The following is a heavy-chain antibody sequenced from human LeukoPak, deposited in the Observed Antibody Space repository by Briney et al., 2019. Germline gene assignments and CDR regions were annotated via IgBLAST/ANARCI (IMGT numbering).Heavy chain of an antibody. D-gene: IGHD3-22*01. CDR2: ICYSGST. CDR1: GGSIRSYY. V-gene: IGHV4-59*01. J-gene: IGHJ4*02. Sequence: SETLSLTCAVSGGSIRSYYWSWIRQPPGKGLEWIGYICYSGSTNYNPSLKSRVTISVDTSKNQFSLQLSSVTAADTAVYYCARNGILSDSSGYYPGGVDYWGQGTLVTVSS. CDR3: ARNGILSDSSGYYPGGVDY.